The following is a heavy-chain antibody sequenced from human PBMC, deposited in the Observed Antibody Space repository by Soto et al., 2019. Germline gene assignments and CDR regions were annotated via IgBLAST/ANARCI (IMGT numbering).Heavy chain of an antibody. D-gene: IGHD3-10*01. V-gene: IGHV1-18*01. CDR2: ISAHNGNT. CDR1: GYDFTTYG. Sequence: QVHLVQSGAEVKKPGASVKVSCKGSGYDFTTYGITWVRQAPGQGLEWMAWISAHNGNTDYAQKLQGRVTVTRDTSTSTAYMALRSLRSAVTAVYYCASASYRDYWGQGALVTLSS. J-gene: IGHJ4*02. CDR3: ASASYRDY.